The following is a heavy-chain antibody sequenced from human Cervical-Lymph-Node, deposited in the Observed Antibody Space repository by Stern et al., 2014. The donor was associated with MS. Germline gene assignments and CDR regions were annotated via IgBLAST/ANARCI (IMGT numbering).Heavy chain of an antibody. V-gene: IGHV4-4*02. Sequence: QVQLQESGPGLVKPSGTVSLSCAVSGGSISSGNWWSWVRQPPGKGLEWIGEIYHSGSPNDNPSLKRRVTRSVDKAKNHFSLKLRSVTAADTAVYYCARAYTSGSRWFDSWGQGTLVTVSS. D-gene: IGHD3-10*01. J-gene: IGHJ5*01. CDR1: GGSISSGNW. CDR3: ARAYTSGSRWFDS. CDR2: IYHSGSP.